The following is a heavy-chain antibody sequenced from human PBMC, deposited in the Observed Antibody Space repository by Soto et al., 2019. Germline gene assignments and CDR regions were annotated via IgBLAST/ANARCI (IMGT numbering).Heavy chain of an antibody. V-gene: IGHV2-5*01. J-gene: IGHJ4*02. CDR2: VYWNDDK. CDR3: ARSSSSYYYFDY. D-gene: IGHD6-13*01. Sequence: SGPTLVNPTQTLTLTCTFSGFSLRTSGVGVGWIRQPPGQALEWLAFVYWNDDKRYSPSLNSRLTITKDTSKNQVVVTMTHMDPVDTATYYCARSSSSYYYFDYWGQGTLVTVS. CDR1: GFSLRTSGVG.